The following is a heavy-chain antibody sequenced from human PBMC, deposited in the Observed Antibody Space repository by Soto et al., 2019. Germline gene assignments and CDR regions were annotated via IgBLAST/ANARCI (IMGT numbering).Heavy chain of an antibody. CDR3: GSLTTVNVNARRFAP. D-gene: IGHD4-17*01. J-gene: IGHJ5*02. Sequence: QVQLVQSGAEVKKTGSAVKVSCKASGGTLRGYSINWVRQAPGQGLEWMGGIIPIFGTTQYAQKFQGRVTITADESMTTVFMELRRLTLEDTAMCYCGSLTTVNVNARRFAPWGQGTLVTVSS. CDR2: IIPIFGTT. CDR1: GGTLRGYS. V-gene: IGHV1-69*01.